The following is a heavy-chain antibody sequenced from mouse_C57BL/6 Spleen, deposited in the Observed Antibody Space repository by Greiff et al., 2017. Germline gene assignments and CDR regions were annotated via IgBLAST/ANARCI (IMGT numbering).Heavy chain of an antibody. Sequence: EVKLMESGGGLVKPGGSLKLSCAASGFTFSDYGMHWVRQAPEKGLEWVAYISSGSSTIYYADTVKGRFTISRDNAKNTLFLQMTSLRSEDTAMYYCARGTYYRGGFAYWGQGTLVTVSA. CDR3: ARGTYYRGGFAY. CDR2: ISSGSSTI. D-gene: IGHD2-12*01. V-gene: IGHV5-17*01. J-gene: IGHJ3*01. CDR1: GFTFSDYG.